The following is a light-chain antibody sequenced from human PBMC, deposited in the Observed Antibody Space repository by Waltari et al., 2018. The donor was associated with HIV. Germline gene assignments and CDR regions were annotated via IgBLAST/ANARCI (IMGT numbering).Light chain of an antibody. J-gene: IGKJ4*01. CDR1: QSVSSH. CDR2: GAS. Sequence: DIQMTQSPSSLSASVGDRVTITCRASQSVSSHLNWYQQKSGKAPKPLIYGASNLQGGVPSRFSGSGSGTDFTLTISSLQPEDVATYFCQQCYATPFTSGGGTKVEIE. V-gene: IGKV1-39*01. CDR3: QQCYATPFT.